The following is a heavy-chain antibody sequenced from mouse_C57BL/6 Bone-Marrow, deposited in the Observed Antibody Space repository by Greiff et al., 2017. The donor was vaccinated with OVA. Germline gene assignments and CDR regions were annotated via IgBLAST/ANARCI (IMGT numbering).Heavy chain of an antibody. CDR1: GISITTGNYR. V-gene: IGHV3-5*01. J-gene: IGHJ1*03. Sequence: EVKLMESGPGLVKPSQTVFLTCTVTGISITTGNYRWSWIRQFPGNKLEWIGYIYYSGTFTYNPSPTSRTTITRDTPKNQFYLEMNSLTAEDTATYYCARDGGYYYGSSYGWYFDVWGTGTTVTVSS. CDR2: IYYSGTF. CDR3: ARDGGYYYGSSYGWYFDV. D-gene: IGHD1-1*01.